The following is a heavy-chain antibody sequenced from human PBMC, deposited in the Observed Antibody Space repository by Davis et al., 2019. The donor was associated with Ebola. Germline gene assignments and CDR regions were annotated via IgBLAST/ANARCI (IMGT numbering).Heavy chain of an antibody. CDR3: AREGTIRGVNFDY. Sequence: GGSLRLSCAASGFTFSNYAMSWVRQAPGKGLEWVSGISGSGATTYYADSVKGRFTISRDNSKNTLYLQMNSLRAEDTAVYYCAREGTIRGVNFDYWGQGTLVTVFS. J-gene: IGHJ4*02. CDR2: ISGSGATT. D-gene: IGHD3-10*01. V-gene: IGHV3-23*01. CDR1: GFTFSNYA.